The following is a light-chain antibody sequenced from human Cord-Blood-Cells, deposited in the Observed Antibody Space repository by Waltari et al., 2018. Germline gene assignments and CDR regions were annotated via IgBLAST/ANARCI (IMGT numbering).Light chain of an antibody. J-gene: IGKJ2*03. CDR2: AAS. CDR3: QQSYSAPYS. Sequence: DIQMTQSPSSLSASVGDRVTITCRASQSISSYLNWYQQKPGKAPKLLIYAASSLQSGVPSMLSGSGSGTDFTLTITSPQPEDFATYYFQQSYSAPYSFGQGTKLEIK. V-gene: IGKV1-39*01. CDR1: QSISSY.